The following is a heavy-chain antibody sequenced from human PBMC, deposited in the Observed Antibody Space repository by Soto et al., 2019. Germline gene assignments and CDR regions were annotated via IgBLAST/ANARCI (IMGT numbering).Heavy chain of an antibody. J-gene: IGHJ4*02. D-gene: IGHD3-10*01. V-gene: IGHV1-18*01. CDR1: GYTFTSYG. CDR3: ATLLLWFGESPNRYFDY. Sequence: ASVKVSCKASGYTFTSYGISWVRQAPGQGLEWMGWISAYNGNTNYAQKFQGKVTMTTDTSTSTAYMELRSLRSDDTAVYYCATLLLWFGESPNRYFDYWGQGTLVTAPQ. CDR2: ISAYNGNT.